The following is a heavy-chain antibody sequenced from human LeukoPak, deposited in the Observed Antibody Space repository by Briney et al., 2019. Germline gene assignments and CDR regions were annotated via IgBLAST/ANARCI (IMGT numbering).Heavy chain of an antibody. Sequence: GGSLRLSCAASGFTFSSYSMNWVRQAPGKGLEWISYISRSSSPIYYADSVKGRFTISRDNSKNTLYLQMNSLRAEDTAVYYCAKDIYYYDSSGYSAFDYWGQGTLVTVSS. CDR3: AKDIYYYDSSGYSAFDY. J-gene: IGHJ4*02. CDR1: GFTFSSYS. V-gene: IGHV3-48*01. CDR2: ISRSSSPI. D-gene: IGHD3-22*01.